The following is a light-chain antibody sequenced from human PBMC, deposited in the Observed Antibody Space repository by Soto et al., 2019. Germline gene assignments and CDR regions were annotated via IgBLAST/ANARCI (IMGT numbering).Light chain of an antibody. J-gene: IGKJ4*01. V-gene: IGKV1-39*01. Sequence: IQMTQSPSSLSASXGDRVTIAXXASQSISSYLNWYQQKPGKAPKLLIYAASSLQSGVPSRFSGSGSGTDFTLTISSLQPEDFATYFCQHGYSTPLTFGGGTKVDI. CDR3: QHGYSTPLT. CDR1: QSISSY. CDR2: AAS.